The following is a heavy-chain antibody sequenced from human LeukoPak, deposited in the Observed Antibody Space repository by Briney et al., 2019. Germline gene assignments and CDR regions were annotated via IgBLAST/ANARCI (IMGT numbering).Heavy chain of an antibody. J-gene: IGHJ4*02. CDR1: GFTFSSYS. CDR3: ARGYCSGGSCYRADY. V-gene: IGHV3-21*01. CDR2: ISSSSSYI. D-gene: IGHD2-15*01. Sequence: KTGGSLRLSCGASGFTFSSYSMNWIRQAPGKGLEWVSCISSSSSYIYYADSVKGRFTISRDNAKNSLYLQMNSLRAEDTAVYYCARGYCSGGSCYRADYWGQGTLVTVSS.